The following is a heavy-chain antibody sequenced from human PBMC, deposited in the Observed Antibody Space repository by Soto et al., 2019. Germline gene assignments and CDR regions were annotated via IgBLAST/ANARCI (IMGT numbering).Heavy chain of an antibody. D-gene: IGHD6-6*01. Sequence: KTSETLSLTCAVYGGSFSGYYWSWIRQPPGKGLEWIGEINHSGSTNYNPSLKSRVTISVDTSKNQFSLKLSSVTAADTAVYYCARGLPIAARPYYYGMDVWGQGTTVTVS. J-gene: IGHJ6*02. CDR2: INHSGST. CDR3: ARGLPIAARPYYYGMDV. CDR1: GGSFSGYY. V-gene: IGHV4-34*01.